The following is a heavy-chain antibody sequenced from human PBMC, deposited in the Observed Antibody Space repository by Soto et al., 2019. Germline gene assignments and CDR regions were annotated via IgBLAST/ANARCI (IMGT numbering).Heavy chain of an antibody. D-gene: IGHD6-19*01. CDR2: IIPIFGTA. V-gene: IGHV1-69*13. J-gene: IGHJ4*02. CDR3: ARPRYSSRITNLYYFDY. CDR1: GGTFSSYA. Sequence: GASVKVSCKASGGTFSSYAISWVRQAPGQGLEWMGGIIPIFGTANYAQKFQGRVTITADESTSTAYMELRSLRSEDTAVYYCARPRYSSRITNLYYFDYWGQGTLVTVSS.